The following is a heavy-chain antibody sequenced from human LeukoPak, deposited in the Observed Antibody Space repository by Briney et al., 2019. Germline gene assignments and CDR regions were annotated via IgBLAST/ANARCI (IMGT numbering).Heavy chain of an antibody. CDR2: IYPGDSDT. CDR3: ARVGYSSSWYYYYYMDV. CDR1: GYSFTSYW. Sequence: GESLKISCKGSGYSFTSYWIGWVRQMPGKGLEWMGIIYPGDSDTRYSPSFQGQVTISADKSISTAYLQWSSLEASDTAMYYCARVGYSSSWYYYYYMDVWGKGTTVTVSS. V-gene: IGHV5-51*01. D-gene: IGHD6-13*01. J-gene: IGHJ6*03.